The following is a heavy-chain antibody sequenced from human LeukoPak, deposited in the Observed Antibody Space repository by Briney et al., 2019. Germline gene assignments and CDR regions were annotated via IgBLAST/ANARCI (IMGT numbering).Heavy chain of an antibody. Sequence: PGGSLRFSCAASGFTFSSYWLSWVRQAPGKGLEGVANIKQDGSEKYYVDSVKGRFTISRDNAKNSLFLQMNSLRAEDTAVYYCARDRYGSGSYLIFDYRSQGTLVTVSS. V-gene: IGHV3-7*01. J-gene: IGHJ4*02. D-gene: IGHD3-10*01. CDR1: GFTFSSYW. CDR3: ARDRYGSGSYLIFDY. CDR2: IKQDGSEK.